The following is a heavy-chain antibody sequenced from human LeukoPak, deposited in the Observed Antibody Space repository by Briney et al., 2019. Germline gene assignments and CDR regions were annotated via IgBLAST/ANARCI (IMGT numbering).Heavy chain of an antibody. J-gene: IGHJ4*02. CDR2: IKRETDGGTI. CDR1: GFTLNNAW. Sequence: GGSLRLSCAASGFTLNNAWMSWVRQAPGKGLEWLGRIKRETDGGTIDYAAPVKGRFTISRDDSKSIAYLQMNSLKTEDTAVYYCTRGYEGAPLDYWGQGTLVTVSS. V-gene: IGHV3-15*01. CDR3: TRGYEGAPLDY. D-gene: IGHD3-16*01.